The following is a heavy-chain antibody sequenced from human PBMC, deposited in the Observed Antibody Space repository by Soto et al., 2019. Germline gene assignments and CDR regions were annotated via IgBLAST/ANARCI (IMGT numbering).Heavy chain of an antibody. CDR2: ISAYNGNT. CDR1: GYTFTSYG. D-gene: IGHD6-19*01. V-gene: IGHV1-18*01. J-gene: IGHJ5*02. Sequence: ASVKVSCKASGYTFTSYGISWVRQAPGQGLEWMGWISAYNGNTNYAQKLQGRVTMTTDTSTSTAYMELRSLRSDDTAVYYCARDRSSGRTQARTQNWFDPWGQGTLVTVSS. CDR3: ARDRSSGRTQARTQNWFDP.